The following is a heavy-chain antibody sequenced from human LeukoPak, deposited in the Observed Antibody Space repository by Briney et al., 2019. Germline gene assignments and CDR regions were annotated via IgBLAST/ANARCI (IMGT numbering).Heavy chain of an antibody. CDR3: ARLITMVRGATLDY. D-gene: IGHD3-10*01. CDR1: GFTFSRHS. Sequence: GGSLRLSCAASGFTFSRHSMNWVRQAPGKGLEWVSSISSSSSYIYYADSVKGRVTISRDNTRNSMYLQMNSLRAEDTAVYYCARLITMVRGATLDYWGQGTLVTVSS. V-gene: IGHV3-21*01. CDR2: ISSSSSYI. J-gene: IGHJ4*02.